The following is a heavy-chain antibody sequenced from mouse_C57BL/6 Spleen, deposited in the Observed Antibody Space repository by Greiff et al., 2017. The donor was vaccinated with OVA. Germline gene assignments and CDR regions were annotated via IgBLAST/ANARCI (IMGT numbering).Heavy chain of an antibody. D-gene: IGHD1-1*01. CDR1: GYTFTSYW. CDR2: IHPNSGST. V-gene: IGHV1-64*01. CDR3: ARWGTGSSYFDY. J-gene: IGHJ2*01. Sequence: QVQLQQPGAELVKPGASVKLSCKASGYTFTSYWMHWVKQRPGQGLEWIGMIHPNSGSTNYNEKFKSKATLTVDKSSSTAYMQLSSLTSEDSAVYYCARWGTGSSYFDYWGQGTTLTVSS.